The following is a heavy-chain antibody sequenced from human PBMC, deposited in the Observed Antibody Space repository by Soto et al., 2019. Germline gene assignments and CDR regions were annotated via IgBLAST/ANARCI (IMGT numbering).Heavy chain of an antibody. CDR2: ISSSSSTI. D-gene: IGHD3-10*01. V-gene: IGHV3-48*02. J-gene: IGHJ6*02. CDR1: GFTFSSYG. CDR3: ARDVRPDPYYNYYYGMDV. Sequence: EVQLVESGGGLVQPGGSLKLSCAASGFTFSSYGMNWVRQAPGKGLDWVSYISSSSSTIYHADSVKGRLTISRDNAKNSLYLQMNSLRDEDTAVYYCARDVRPDPYYNYYYGMDVWGQGTTVTVSS.